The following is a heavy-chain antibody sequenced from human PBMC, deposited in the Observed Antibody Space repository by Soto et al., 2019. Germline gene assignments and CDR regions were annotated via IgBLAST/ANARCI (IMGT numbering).Heavy chain of an antibody. J-gene: IGHJ4*02. CDR2: IYDSGNT. CDR1: GGSISSNYYY. Sequence: QVQLQEPGPRLVEPSQTLSLTCTVSGGSISSNYYYWSWIRQSPGTGLEWIGHIYDSGNTYSNPSLKHLVTISIDMARNQVSLKLSSVTAADTAVYDCTLGRSGDKVDYWGQGTLVTVSS. V-gene: IGHV4-30-4*01. D-gene: IGHD3-3*01. CDR3: TLGRSGDKVDY.